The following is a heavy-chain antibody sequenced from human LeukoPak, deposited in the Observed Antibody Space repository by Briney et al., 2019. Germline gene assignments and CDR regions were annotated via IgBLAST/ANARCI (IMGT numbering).Heavy chain of an antibody. CDR3: ARLGFWRGYCDV. J-gene: IGHJ6*02. V-gene: IGHV4-34*01. CDR2: INHSGST. D-gene: IGHD3-3*01. CDR1: GGSFSGYY. Sequence: PSETLSLACAVYGGSFSGYYWSWIRQPPGKGLEWIGEINHSGSTNYNPSLKSRVTISVDTSKNQFSLKLSSVTAADTAVYYCARLGFWRGYCDVWGQGTTVTVSS.